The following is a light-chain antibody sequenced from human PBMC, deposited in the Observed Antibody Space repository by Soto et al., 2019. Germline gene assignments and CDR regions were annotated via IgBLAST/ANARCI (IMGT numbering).Light chain of an antibody. J-gene: IGKJ2*01. CDR1: QSVGSN. CDR2: GAS. Sequence: EIVMTQSPATLSVSPGERASLSCRASQSVGSNLAWYQQTAGQAPRLLISGASTRATGIPARFSGSGSGTNFTLSISSLQSEDFAVYSCQQYTNWPYTFGQGTKLEI. V-gene: IGKV3-15*01. CDR3: QQYTNWPYT.